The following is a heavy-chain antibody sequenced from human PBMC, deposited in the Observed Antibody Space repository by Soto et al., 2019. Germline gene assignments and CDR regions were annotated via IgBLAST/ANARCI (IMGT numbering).Heavy chain of an antibody. D-gene: IGHD2-2*01. Sequence: QVQLVQSGAEVKKPGSSVKASCKASGGTFSSYTISWVRQAPGQGLEWMGRIIPILGIANYAQKFQGRVTITADKSPSKAYMELRSLRSEDTAVYYGASEDCSSTSCYGPESPYYYYYGMDVWGQGTTVTVSS. CDR2: IIPILGIA. V-gene: IGHV1-69*02. J-gene: IGHJ6*02. CDR3: ASEDCSSTSCYGPESPYYYYYGMDV. CDR1: GGTFSSYT.